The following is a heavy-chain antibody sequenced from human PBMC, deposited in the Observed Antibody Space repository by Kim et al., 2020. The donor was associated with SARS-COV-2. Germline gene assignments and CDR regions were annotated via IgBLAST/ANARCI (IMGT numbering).Heavy chain of an antibody. CDR1: GFTFSSYW. Sequence: GGSLRLSCAASGFTFSSYWMHWVRQAPGKGLVWVSRINSDGSSTSYADSVKGRFTISRDNAKNTLYLQMNSLRAEDTAVYYCARVMVRGVKDYYGMDVWGQGTTVTVSS. CDR2: INSDGSST. V-gene: IGHV3-74*01. J-gene: IGHJ6*02. D-gene: IGHD3-10*01. CDR3: ARVMVRGVKDYYGMDV.